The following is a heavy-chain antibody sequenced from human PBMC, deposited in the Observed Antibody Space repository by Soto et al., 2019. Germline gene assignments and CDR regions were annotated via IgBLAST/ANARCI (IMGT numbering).Heavy chain of an antibody. D-gene: IGHD2-15*01. V-gene: IGHV4-31*03. CDR1: GDSISSGTHY. CDR2: ISSSGNS. Sequence: SETLSLTCTVSGDSISSGTHYWNWIRQHPGKGLEWIGYISSSGNSYYSPSLKSRVTISVDTSKNQFSLKLSSVTAADTAVYYCARDGDCSGGSCYSGYFDYWGQGTLVTVSS. CDR3: ARDGDCSGGSCYSGYFDY. J-gene: IGHJ4*02.